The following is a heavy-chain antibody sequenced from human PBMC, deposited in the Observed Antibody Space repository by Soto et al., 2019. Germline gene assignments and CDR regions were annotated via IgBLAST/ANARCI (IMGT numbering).Heavy chain of an antibody. CDR1: GYNFNTYW. Sequence: PGESLKISCQASGYNFNTYWVGWVRQMPGKGLEWMGRINPTDSRSDYSPSFRGNVTISIDKSINTAYLQWSSLKASDTAMYYCARTPVAGKIRGCYYGMDVWGQGTTVTVSS. CDR2: INPTDSRS. CDR3: ARTPVAGKIRGCYYGMDV. J-gene: IGHJ6*02. D-gene: IGHD6-19*01. V-gene: IGHV5-10-1*01.